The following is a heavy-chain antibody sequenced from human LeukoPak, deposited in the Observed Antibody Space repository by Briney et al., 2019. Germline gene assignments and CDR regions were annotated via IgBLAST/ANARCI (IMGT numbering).Heavy chain of an antibody. D-gene: IGHD3-16*02. CDR3: TRAYYVWGSYRLSLSFYAFDI. Sequence: GGSLRLSCAASGFTVSNYGMSWVRQAPGKGLEWVSGIRGGGGNKYYADSVKGRFTISRDNSKNTLYLQMNSLRAEDTAVYYCTRAYYVWGSYRLSLSFYAFDIWGQGTMVTVSS. CDR1: GFTVSNYG. CDR2: IRGGGGNK. J-gene: IGHJ3*02. V-gene: IGHV3-23*01.